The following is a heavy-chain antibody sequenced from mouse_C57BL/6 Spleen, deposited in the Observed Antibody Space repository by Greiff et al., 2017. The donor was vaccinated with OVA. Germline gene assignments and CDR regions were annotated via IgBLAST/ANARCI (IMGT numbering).Heavy chain of an antibody. Sequence: QVQLQQSGAELAKPGASVKLSCKASGYTFTSYWMHWVKQRPGQGLEWIGYINPSSGYTKYNQKFKDKATLTVDKSSSTAYMQLSSLTSEDSAVYYCARDIYDGYYGDYWGQGTTLTVSS. CDR2: INPSSGYT. V-gene: IGHV1-7*01. D-gene: IGHD2-3*01. CDR1: GYTFTSYW. CDR3: ARDIYDGYYGDY. J-gene: IGHJ2*01.